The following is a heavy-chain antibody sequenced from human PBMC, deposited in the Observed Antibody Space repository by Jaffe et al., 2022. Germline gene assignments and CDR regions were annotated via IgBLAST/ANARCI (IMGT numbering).Heavy chain of an antibody. CDR1: GGSISSYY. J-gene: IGHJ6*03. V-gene: IGHV4-59*01. Sequence: QVQLQESGPGLVKPSETLSLTCTVSGGSISSYYWSWIRQPPGKGLEWIGYIYYSGSTNYNPSLKSRVTISVDTSKNQFSLKLSSVTAADTAVYYCARGLSSGSFLYYYYYMDVWGKGTTVTVSS. CDR3: ARGLSSGSFLYYYYYMDV. D-gene: IGHD3-10*01. CDR2: IYYSGST.